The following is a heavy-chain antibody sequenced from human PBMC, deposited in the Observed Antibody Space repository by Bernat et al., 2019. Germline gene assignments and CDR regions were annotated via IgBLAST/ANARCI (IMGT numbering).Heavy chain of an antibody. CDR1: GFSFASYT. CDR2: ISFDGDNK. V-gene: IGHV3-30-3*01. Sequence: QVQLVESGGGVVQPGRSLRLSCAGSGFSFASYTIHWARQAPGKGLEWVAVISFDGDNKFYADSVKGRSSLSRDNSRNTVYLQMNSLRVEDMAIYYCGRDDYWGQGTLVTVSS. CDR3: GRDDY. J-gene: IGHJ4*02.